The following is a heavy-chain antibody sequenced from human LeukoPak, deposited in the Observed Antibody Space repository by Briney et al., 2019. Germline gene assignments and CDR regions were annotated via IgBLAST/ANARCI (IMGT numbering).Heavy chain of an antibody. J-gene: IGHJ5*02. Sequence: AEALSLTCTVSGGSISSYYWSWIRQPPGKGLEWIGYIYYSGSTNYNPSLKSRVTISVDTSKNQFSLKLSSVTAADTAVYYCARGLSSPRERNWFDPWGQGTLVTVSS. CDR3: ARGLSSPRERNWFDP. CDR1: GGSISSYY. V-gene: IGHV4-59*01. CDR2: IYYSGST. D-gene: IGHD1-26*01.